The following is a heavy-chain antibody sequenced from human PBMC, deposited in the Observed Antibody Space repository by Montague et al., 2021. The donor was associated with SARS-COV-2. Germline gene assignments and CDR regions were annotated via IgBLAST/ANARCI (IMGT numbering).Heavy chain of an antibody. CDR1: GFTFNTYS. Sequence: SLRLSCAASGFTFNTYSMHWVRRAPGKGLVWVSSISSGGTYIYYAASARGRFTISRDNAHNSLSLQLNSLRPEDTALYYCARDGVQFGDWPYYFAFWGQGTLVSVSS. V-gene: IGHV3-21*01. CDR2: ISSGGTYI. CDR3: ARDGVQFGDWPYYFAF. D-gene: IGHD2-21*02. J-gene: IGHJ4*02.